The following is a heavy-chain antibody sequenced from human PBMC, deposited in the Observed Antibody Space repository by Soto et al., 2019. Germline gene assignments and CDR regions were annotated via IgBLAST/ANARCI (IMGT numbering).Heavy chain of an antibody. CDR3: VCAFITPSSGYYCYFMDF. J-gene: IGHJ6*03. Sequence: ASVKVSCKASGYTFTSNYMHWVRQAPGQGLERMGIINPSGGSTSYAQKFQGRVTMTRDTSTSTVYMELSSLRSEDTAVYYCVCAFITPSSGYYCYFMDFWGKGSSVTGS. D-gene: IGHD3-22*01. CDR2: INPSGGST. V-gene: IGHV1-46*01. CDR1: GYTFTSNY.